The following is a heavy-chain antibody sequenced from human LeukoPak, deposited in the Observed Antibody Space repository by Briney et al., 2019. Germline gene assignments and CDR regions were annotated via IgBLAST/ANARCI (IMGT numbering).Heavy chain of an antibody. CDR3: AKGQQWIQLWLLYFDY. D-gene: IGHD5-18*01. J-gene: IGHJ4*02. Sequence: PGGSLRLSCAASGFTFSSYAMSWVRQAPGKGLEWVSAISGSGGSTYYADSEKGRFTISRDNSKNTLYLQMNSLRAEDTAVYYCAKGQQWIQLWLLYFDYWGQGTLVTVSS. CDR2: ISGSGGST. V-gene: IGHV3-23*01. CDR1: GFTFSSYA.